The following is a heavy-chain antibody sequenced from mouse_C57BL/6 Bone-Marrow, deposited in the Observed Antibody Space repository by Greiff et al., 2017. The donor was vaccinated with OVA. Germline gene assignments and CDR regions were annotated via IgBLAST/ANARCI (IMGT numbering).Heavy chain of an antibody. D-gene: IGHD1-1*01. V-gene: IGHV5-4*01. CDR1: GFTFSSYA. J-gene: IGHJ1*03. Sequence: EVQRVESGGGLVKPGGSLTLSCAASGFTFSSYAMSWVRQTPEKRLEWVATISDGGSYTYYPDNVKGRFTISRDNAKNNLYLQMSHLKSEDTAMYYCARKRITTVRYFDGWGTGTTVTVSS. CDR3: ARKRITTVRYFDG. CDR2: ISDGGSYT.